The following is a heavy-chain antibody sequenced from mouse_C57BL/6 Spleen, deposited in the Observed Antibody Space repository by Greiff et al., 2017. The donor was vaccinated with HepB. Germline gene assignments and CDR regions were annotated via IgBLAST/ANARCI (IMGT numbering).Heavy chain of an antibody. D-gene: IGHD2-2*01. Sequence: QVQLQQSGAELARPGASVKMSCKASGYTFTSYTMHWVNQRPGQGLEWIGYINPSSGYTKYNQKFKDKATLTADKSSSTAYMQLSSLTSEDSAVYYCARGGYPFDYWGQGTTLTVSS. CDR3: ARGGYPFDY. J-gene: IGHJ2*01. CDR1: GYTFTSYT. CDR2: INPSSGYT. V-gene: IGHV1-4*01.